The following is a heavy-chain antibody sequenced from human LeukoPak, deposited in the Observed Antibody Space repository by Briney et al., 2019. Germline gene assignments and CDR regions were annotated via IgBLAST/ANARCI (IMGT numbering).Heavy chain of an antibody. CDR3: ARVERDYGDYENFDY. V-gene: IGHV4-4*02. CDR1: GGSISGSNW. CDR2: IYHSGST. D-gene: IGHD4-17*01. Sequence: PSGTLSLTCAVSGGSISGSNWWSWVRQPPGKGLEWIGEIYHSGSTNYNPSLKSRVTISVDKSKNQFSLKLSSVTAADTAVYYCARVERDYGDYENFDYWGQGTLVTVSS. J-gene: IGHJ4*02.